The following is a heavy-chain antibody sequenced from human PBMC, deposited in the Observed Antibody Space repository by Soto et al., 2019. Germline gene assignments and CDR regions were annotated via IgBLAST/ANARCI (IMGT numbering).Heavy chain of an antibody. CDR2: IDYTGGT. J-gene: IGHJ4*02. CDR1: GASIRDGDYY. D-gene: IGHD4-17*01. Sequence: QVRLQESGPRLVKPSQTLSLTCSVSGASIRDGDYYWSWLRQPPGKGPEWIGIIDYTGGTHYNPTLTSAVSMSVDTSANQFSLKVNFVTAADSAVYYCARVGYGDYGRGYYFDFWGPGIVVTVSS. CDR3: ARVGYGDYGRGYYFDF. V-gene: IGHV4-30-4*01.